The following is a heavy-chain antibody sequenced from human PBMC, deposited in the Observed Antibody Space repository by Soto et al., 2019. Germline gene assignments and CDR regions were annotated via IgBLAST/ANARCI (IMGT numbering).Heavy chain of an antibody. CDR1: GGSFTDYY. CDR2: ITHTGGF. J-gene: IGHJ6*02. Sequence: SETLSLTCAVYGGSFTDYYWSWIRQPPGKGLEWIGEITHTGGFDSNPSFDSRATISADTNKNQFSLKLRSVTTADTALFYYARGRQRPSAGCKERGYYGMDVWGQGTTVTVSS. CDR3: ARGRQRPSAGCKERGYYGMDV. V-gene: IGHV4-34*01. D-gene: IGHD2-2*01.